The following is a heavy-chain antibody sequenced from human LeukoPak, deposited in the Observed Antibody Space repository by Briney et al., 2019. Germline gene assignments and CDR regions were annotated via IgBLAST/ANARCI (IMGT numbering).Heavy chain of an antibody. V-gene: IGHV4-39*07. Sequence: SETLSLTCTVSGGSISSSSYYWGWIRQPPGKGLEWIGSIYYSGSTYYNPSLKSRVTISVDTSKNQFSLKLSSVTAADTAVYYCARGIYIYHYDFWSGSGDYYMDVWGKGTTVTVSS. D-gene: IGHD3-3*01. CDR3: ARGIYIYHYDFWSGSGDYYMDV. CDR1: GGSISSSSYY. J-gene: IGHJ6*03. CDR2: IYYSGST.